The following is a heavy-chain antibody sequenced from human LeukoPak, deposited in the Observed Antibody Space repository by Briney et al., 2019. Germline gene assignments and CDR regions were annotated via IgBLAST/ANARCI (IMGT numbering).Heavy chain of an antibody. CDR1: GFIFENYG. Sequence: GGSLRLSCAASGFIFENYGMHWVRQAPGQGLQWVAVISYDGSTKYYGDSVKGRFTISRDNSKNTLFLELNSLRAEDTAVYYCARDLYYYGSGSFGKYYYYGMDVWGQGTTVTVSS. CDR2: ISYDGSTK. D-gene: IGHD3-10*01. J-gene: IGHJ6*02. CDR3: ARDLYYYGSGSFGKYYYYGMDV. V-gene: IGHV3-30*03.